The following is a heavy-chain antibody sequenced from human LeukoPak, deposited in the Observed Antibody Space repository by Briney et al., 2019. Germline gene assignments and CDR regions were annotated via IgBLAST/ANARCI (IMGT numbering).Heavy chain of an antibody. Sequence: ASVKVSCKASGGTFSSYAISWVRQAPGQGLEWMGGIIPIFGTANYAQKFQGRVTITADESTSTAYMELSRLRSDDTAVYYCASYGSGSYELNWGQGTLVTVSS. V-gene: IGHV1-69*13. D-gene: IGHD3-10*01. CDR1: GGTFSSYA. CDR2: IIPIFGTA. CDR3: ASYGSGSYELN. J-gene: IGHJ4*02.